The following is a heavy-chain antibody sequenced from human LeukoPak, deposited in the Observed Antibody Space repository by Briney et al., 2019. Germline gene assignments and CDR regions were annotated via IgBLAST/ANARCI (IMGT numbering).Heavy chain of an antibody. CDR3: ASSGWYRGY. D-gene: IGHD6-19*01. CDR1: GFTFSSYN. Sequence: GSLRLSCAASGFTFSSYNMNWVRQAPGNGLEWIGEINHRGSTNYNPSLKSRVTISVDTSKNQFSLKLSSVTAADTAVYYCASSGWYRGYWGQGTLVTVSS. J-gene: IGHJ4*02. CDR2: INHRGST. V-gene: IGHV4-34*01.